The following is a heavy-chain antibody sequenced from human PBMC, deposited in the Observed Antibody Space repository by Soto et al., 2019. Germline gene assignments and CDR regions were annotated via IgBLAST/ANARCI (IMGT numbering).Heavy chain of an antibody. CDR3: ASGYSGYGGSGYYGMDV. CDR1: GYTFTSYG. J-gene: IGHJ6*02. D-gene: IGHD5-12*01. V-gene: IGHV1-18*01. CDR2: ISAYNGNT. Sequence: ASVKVSCKASGYTFTSYGISWVRQAPGQGLEWMGWISAYNGNTNYAQKLQGRVTMTTDTSTSTAYMELRSLRSDDTAVYYCASGYSGYGGSGYYGMDVWGQGTTVTVS.